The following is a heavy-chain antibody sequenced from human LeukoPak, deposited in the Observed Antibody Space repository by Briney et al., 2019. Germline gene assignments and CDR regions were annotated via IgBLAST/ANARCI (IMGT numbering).Heavy chain of an antibody. Sequence: PGGSLRLSCAASGFTFSNFWISWVRQAPGKGLEWVANIKTDGSATYYADSVKGRFTISRDNAKNSLYLEINSLRVEDTAVYYCVRNLPGTGYWGQGTLVTVSS. D-gene: IGHD3-9*01. J-gene: IGHJ4*02. CDR3: VRNLPGTGY. CDR2: IKTDGSAT. CDR1: GFTFSNFW. V-gene: IGHV3-7*01.